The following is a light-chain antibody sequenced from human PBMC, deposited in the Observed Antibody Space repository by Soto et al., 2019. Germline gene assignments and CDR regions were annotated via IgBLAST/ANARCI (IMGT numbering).Light chain of an antibody. CDR2: EVS. Sequence: QSVLTQPPSASGSPGQSVTISCTGTSSDVGGYNYVSWYQQHPGKAPKLMIYEVSKRPSGVPDRFSGSKSGNTASLTVSGLQAEDEADYYCSSYAGTTTLGVFGPAPKVTVL. CDR3: SSYAGTTTLGV. V-gene: IGLV2-8*01. CDR1: SSDVGGYNY. J-gene: IGLJ1*01.